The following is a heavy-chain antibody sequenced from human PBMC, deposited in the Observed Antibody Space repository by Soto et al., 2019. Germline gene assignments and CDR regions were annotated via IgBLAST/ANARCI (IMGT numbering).Heavy chain of an antibody. CDR3: AKDAYGAYPFWYFDL. Sequence: EVQLVESGGGLVQPGRSLRLSCAASGFTFDDYAMHWVRQAPGKGLEWVSGISWNSGSIGYADSVKGRFTISRDNAKNSLYLQMNSLRAEDTALYYCAKDAYGAYPFWYFDLWGRGTLVTVSS. J-gene: IGHJ2*01. D-gene: IGHD4-17*01. V-gene: IGHV3-9*01. CDR1: GFTFDDYA. CDR2: ISWNSGSI.